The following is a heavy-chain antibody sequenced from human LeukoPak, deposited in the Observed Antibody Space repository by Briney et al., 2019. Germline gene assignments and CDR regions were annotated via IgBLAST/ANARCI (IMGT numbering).Heavy chain of an antibody. CDR3: ARVAGGYSYGYPDY. CDR2: INHSGST. CDR1: GGSFSGYY. J-gene: IGHJ4*02. D-gene: IGHD5-18*01. Sequence: SETLSLTCAVYGGSFSGYYWSWIRQPPGKGLEWIGEINHSGSTYYNPSLKSRVTISVDTSKNQFSLKLSSVTAADTAVYYCARVAGGYSYGYPDYWGQGTLVTVSS. V-gene: IGHV4-34*01.